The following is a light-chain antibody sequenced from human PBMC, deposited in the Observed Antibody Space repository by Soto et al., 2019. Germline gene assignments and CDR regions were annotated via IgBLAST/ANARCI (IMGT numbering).Light chain of an antibody. V-gene: IGLV2-23*03. CDR1: SSDVGNYNL. CDR3: CSYAGSSTFV. CDR2: EGS. Sequence: QSALTQPASVSGSPGQSITISCTGSSSDVGNYNLVSWYQQHPGKAPKLMIYEGSKRPSGVSNRFSGSKSGNTASLTISGLQAEDEADYYCCSYAGSSTFVFGGGTKVTAL. J-gene: IGLJ2*01.